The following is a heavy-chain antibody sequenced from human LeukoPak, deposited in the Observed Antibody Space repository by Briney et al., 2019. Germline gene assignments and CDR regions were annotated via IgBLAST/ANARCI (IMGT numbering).Heavy chain of an antibody. Sequence: GGSLRLSCAASGFAFSSFAMSWVRQAPGKGLEWVSAISGSGGSTYYADSVKGRFTISRDNSKNTLYLQMNSLRAEDTAVYYCAKDLPPQPSAWAGFPYWGQGTLVPASS. CDR3: AKDLPPQPSAWAGFPY. V-gene: IGHV3-23*01. CDR2: ISGSGGST. D-gene: IGHD1-14*01. J-gene: IGHJ4*02. CDR1: GFAFSSFA.